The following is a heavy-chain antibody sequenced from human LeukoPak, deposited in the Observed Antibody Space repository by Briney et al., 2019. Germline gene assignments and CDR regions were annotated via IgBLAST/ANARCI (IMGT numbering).Heavy chain of an antibody. D-gene: IGHD4-23*01. CDR2: INGDESST. CDR3: ARSTVITPDFDH. CDR1: GFTFSNYW. Sequence: GGSLRLSCAASGFTFSNYWMHWVRQAPGKGLVWVSRINGDESSTTYADSVKGWFTISRDNAKNTLYLQMNSLRAEDTAVYFCARSTVITPDFDHWGQGTLVTVSS. J-gene: IGHJ4*02. V-gene: IGHV3-74*01.